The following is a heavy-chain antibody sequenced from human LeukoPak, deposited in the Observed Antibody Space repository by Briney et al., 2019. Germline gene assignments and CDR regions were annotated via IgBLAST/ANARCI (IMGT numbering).Heavy chain of an antibody. Sequence: VGSLRLSCAASGFTFSSYEMNWVRQAPGKGLEWVSYISSSGSTIYYAHSAKGRFTISRDNAKNPLYLQTNSTRAEDTALYYFASELWVGDDGFDIWGQGTMVTVSS. CDR3: ASELWVGDDGFDI. D-gene: IGHD3-3*01. CDR1: GFTFSSYE. V-gene: IGHV3-48*03. CDR2: ISSSGSTI. J-gene: IGHJ3*02.